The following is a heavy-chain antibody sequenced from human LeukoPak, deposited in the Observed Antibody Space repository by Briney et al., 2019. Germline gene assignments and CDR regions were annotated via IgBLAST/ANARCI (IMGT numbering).Heavy chain of an antibody. Sequence: GRSLRLSCAASGFSFSSYGMHWVRQAPGKGLEWVAVIWYDGSNKYYADSVNGRFTISRDNSKNTLYLQMNSLRAEDTAVYYCARDMTAAGHYFDYWGQGTLVTVSS. CDR3: ARDMTAAGHYFDY. J-gene: IGHJ4*02. CDR1: GFSFSSYG. CDR2: IWYDGSNK. V-gene: IGHV3-33*01. D-gene: IGHD6-13*01.